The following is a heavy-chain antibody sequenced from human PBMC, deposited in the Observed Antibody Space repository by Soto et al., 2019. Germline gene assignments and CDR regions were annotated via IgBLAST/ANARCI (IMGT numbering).Heavy chain of an antibody. CDR1: GYTFTSYG. CDR3: ARDDCSGGSCGYYYYYYMDV. Sequence: ASVKVSCKASGYTFTSYGISWVRQAPGQGLEWMGWISAYNGNTNYAQKLQGRVTMTTDTSTSTAYMELRSLRSDDTAVYYCARDDCSGGSCGYYYYYYMDVWGKGTTVTVSS. J-gene: IGHJ6*03. CDR2: ISAYNGNT. V-gene: IGHV1-18*01. D-gene: IGHD2-15*01.